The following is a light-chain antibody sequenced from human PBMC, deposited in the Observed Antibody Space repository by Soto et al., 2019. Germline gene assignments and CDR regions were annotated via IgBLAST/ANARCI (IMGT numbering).Light chain of an antibody. V-gene: IGLV2-14*03. Sequence: QSVLAQPASVSGSPGQSISISCTGTSRDVGGYNYVSWCQQHPGKAPKLINYDVSNRPSGVPKRFSGSKSGNTAALTISGLQAEDEADYYCNSYTTGTSVVFGGGTKLTAL. CDR3: NSYTTGTSVV. CDR1: SRDVGGYNY. J-gene: IGLJ2*01. CDR2: DVS.